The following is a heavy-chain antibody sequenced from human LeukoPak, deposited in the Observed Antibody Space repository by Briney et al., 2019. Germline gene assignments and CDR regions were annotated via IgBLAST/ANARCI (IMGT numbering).Heavy chain of an antibody. CDR1: GGSFSDYY. Sequence: PSDTLSPTCAVYGGSFSDYYWTWIRQPPGKGLEWIGEINHSGSTNYNPSLKSRVTISVDTSKKQFFLRLSSVAAADTAVYYCAKGHRYSSGWYWSHWFDPWGQGTLVTVSS. CDR2: INHSGST. D-gene: IGHD6-19*01. V-gene: IGHV4-34*01. CDR3: AKGHRYSSGWYWSHWFDP. J-gene: IGHJ5*02.